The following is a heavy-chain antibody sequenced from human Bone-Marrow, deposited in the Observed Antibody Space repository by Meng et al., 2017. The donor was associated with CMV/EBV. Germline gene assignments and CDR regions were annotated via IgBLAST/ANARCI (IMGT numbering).Heavy chain of an antibody. D-gene: IGHD6-19*01. J-gene: IGHJ4*02. CDR2: NRNKANSFST. CDR1: LSDYY. CDR3: ARDSGYSSGWYGLGEDY. Sequence: LSDYYMDWVRQAPGKGLEWVVRNRNKANSFSTEYGASVKGRFTVSRDDSKNSLYLQMNSLRAEDTAVYYCARDSGYSSGWYGLGEDYWGQGTLVTVSS. V-gene: IGHV3-72*01.